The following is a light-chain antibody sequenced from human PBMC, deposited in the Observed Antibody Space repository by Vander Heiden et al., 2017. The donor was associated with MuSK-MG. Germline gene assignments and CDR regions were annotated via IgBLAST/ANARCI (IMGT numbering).Light chain of an antibody. CDR2: GAS. Sequence: EILLTQSPATLSLSPGERATLSCRASQSVSSYLAWYQQKPGQAPRLLISGASNRATGIPARFSGSGSGTDFTLTISSLEPEDFAVYYCQQRSNWPLTFGGGTKVXIK. CDR3: QQRSNWPLT. CDR1: QSVSSY. J-gene: IGKJ4*01. V-gene: IGKV3-11*01.